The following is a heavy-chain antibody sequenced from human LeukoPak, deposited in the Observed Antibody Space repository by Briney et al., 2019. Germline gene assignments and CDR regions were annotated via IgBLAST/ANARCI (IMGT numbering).Heavy chain of an antibody. J-gene: IGHJ5*02. V-gene: IGHV4-39*02. CDR3: ARDRGGYSYGYSGNWFDP. D-gene: IGHD5-18*01. CDR1: GGSISSKTYY. CDR2: IHYSGST. Sequence: LETLSLTCTVSGGSISSKTYYWGWIRLPPGKGLEWIGNIHYSGSTYYNPSLKSRVTISVDTSKNQFSLKLSSVTAADTAVYFCARDRGGYSYGYSGNWFDPWGQGTLVTVSS.